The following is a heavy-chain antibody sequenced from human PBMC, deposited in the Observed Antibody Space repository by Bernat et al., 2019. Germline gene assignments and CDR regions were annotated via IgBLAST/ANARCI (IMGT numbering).Heavy chain of an antibody. V-gene: IGHV3-49*04. CDR3: TRETKGSSGWLYIAAFDI. Sequence: EVQLVESGGGLVQPGRSLRLSCTASGFTFGDYAMSWVRQAPGKGLEWEGFLRRKAYGGTTEYAAYVKGRVTISRDDSKSSAYLQMNSLKTEDTAVYYCTRETKGSSGWLYIAAFDIWGQGTMVTVSS. D-gene: IGHD6-19*01. CDR2: LRRKAYGGTT. CDR1: GFTFGDYA. J-gene: IGHJ3*02.